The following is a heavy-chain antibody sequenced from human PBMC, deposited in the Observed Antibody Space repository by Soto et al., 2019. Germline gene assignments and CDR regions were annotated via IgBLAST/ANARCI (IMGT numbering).Heavy chain of an antibody. CDR2: ISGSGGST. CDR1: GFTFSSYA. D-gene: IGHD3-10*01. J-gene: IGHJ3*02. Sequence: GGSLRLSCAASGFTFSSYAMSWVRQAPGKGLEWVSAISGSGGSTYYADSVKGRFTISRDNSKNTLYLQMNSLRAEDTAVYYCAKGPSRDYYGSGSQVAFDIWGQGTMVTVSS. V-gene: IGHV3-23*01. CDR3: AKGPSRDYYGSGSQVAFDI.